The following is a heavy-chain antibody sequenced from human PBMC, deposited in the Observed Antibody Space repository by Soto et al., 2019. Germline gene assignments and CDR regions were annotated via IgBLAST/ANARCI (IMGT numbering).Heavy chain of an antibody. CDR3: ARGLVTREVDY. CDR1: GFTFSSYG. D-gene: IGHD4-17*01. Sequence: GESLKISCAASGFTFSSYGMHWVRQAPGKGLEWVAVIWYDGSNKYYADSVKGRFTISRDNSKNTLYLQMNSLRAEDTAVYYCARGLVTREVDYWGQGTLVTVSS. V-gene: IGHV3-33*01. J-gene: IGHJ4*02. CDR2: IWYDGSNK.